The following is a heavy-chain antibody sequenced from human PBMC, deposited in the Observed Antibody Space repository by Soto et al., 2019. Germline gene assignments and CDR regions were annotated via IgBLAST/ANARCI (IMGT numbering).Heavy chain of an antibody. CDR1: GFTFSSYS. J-gene: IGHJ6*02. CDR2: ISSSSSTI. D-gene: IGHD3-16*02. CDR3: ARAYYDYVWGSYRLLDGMDV. Sequence: GGSLRLSCAASGFTFSSYSMNWVRQAPGKGLEWVSYISSSSSTIYYADSVKGRFTISRDNAKNSLYLQMNSPRDEDTAVYYCARAYYDYVWGSYRLLDGMDVWGQGTTVTVS. V-gene: IGHV3-48*02.